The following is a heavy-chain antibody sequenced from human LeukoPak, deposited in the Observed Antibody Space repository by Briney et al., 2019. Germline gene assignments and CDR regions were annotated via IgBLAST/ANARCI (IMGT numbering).Heavy chain of an antibody. CDR3: VKDLYEVEMATIYAFDI. Sequence: GGSLRLSCSASGFTFSSYAMHWVRQAPGKGLEYVSAISSNGGSTYYADSVKGRFTISRDNSKNTLYLQMSSLRAEDTAVYYCVKDLYEVEMATIYAFDIWGQGTMVTVSS. CDR1: GFTFSSYA. J-gene: IGHJ3*02. CDR2: ISSNGGST. V-gene: IGHV3-64D*09. D-gene: IGHD5-24*01.